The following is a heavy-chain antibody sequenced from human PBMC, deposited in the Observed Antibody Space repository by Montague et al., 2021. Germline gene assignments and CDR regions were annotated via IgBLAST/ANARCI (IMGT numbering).Heavy chain of an antibody. J-gene: IGHJ6*02. CDR3: ARSSRLKGMDV. CDR1: GFTFSNYG. CDR2: IGSSSGHI. V-gene: IGHV3-21*01. Sequence: SLRLSCAASGFTFSNYGMNWVRQAPGKGLEWVSCIGSSSGHISYADSVKGRFTISRDNAKNSLYLQMSSLRAEDTAVYYCARSSRLKGMDVWGQGTTVTVSS.